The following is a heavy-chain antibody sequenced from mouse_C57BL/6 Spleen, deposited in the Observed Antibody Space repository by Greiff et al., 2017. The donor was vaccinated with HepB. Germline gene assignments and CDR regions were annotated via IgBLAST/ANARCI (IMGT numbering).Heavy chain of an antibody. CDR1: GYTFTSYG. CDR3: AREGRTAQGYFDY. V-gene: IGHV1-81*01. D-gene: IGHD3-2*02. J-gene: IGHJ2*01. CDR2: IYPRSGNT. Sequence: QVQLKQSGAELARPGASVKLSCKASGYTFTSYGISWVKQSTGQGLEWIGEIYPRSGNTYYNEKFKGKATLTADKSSSTAYMELRSLTSEDSAVYFCAREGRTAQGYFDYWGQGTTLTVSS.